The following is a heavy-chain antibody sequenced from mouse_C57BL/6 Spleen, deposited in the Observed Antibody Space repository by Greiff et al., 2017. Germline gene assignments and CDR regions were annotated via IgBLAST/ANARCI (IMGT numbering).Heavy chain of an antibody. CDR1: GYSITSGYY. D-gene: IGHD1-1*01. J-gene: IGHJ2*01. CDR2: ISYDGSN. CDR3: AREEAVVAFDY. V-gene: IGHV3-6*01. Sequence: EVKLLESGPGLVKPSQSLSLTCSVTGYSITSGYYWNWIRQFPGNKLEWMGYISYDGSNNYNPSLKNRISITRDTSKNQFFLKLNSVTTEDTATYYCAREEAVVAFDYWGQGTTLTVSS.